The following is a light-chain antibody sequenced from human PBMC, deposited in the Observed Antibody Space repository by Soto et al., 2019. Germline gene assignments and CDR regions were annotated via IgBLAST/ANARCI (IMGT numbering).Light chain of an antibody. CDR3: SSYKRSSTVYV. J-gene: IGLJ1*01. CDR2: DFS. V-gene: IGLV2-14*03. CDR1: SSDVGGYNY. Sequence: QSVLTQPASVSGSPGQSITISCTGTSSDVGGYNYVSWYRQHPGKATKFMIFDFSNRPSGFFNRFSGSKSGNTASLTIFGPQAEDEADYYCSSYKRSSTVYVVGTGTKVTVL.